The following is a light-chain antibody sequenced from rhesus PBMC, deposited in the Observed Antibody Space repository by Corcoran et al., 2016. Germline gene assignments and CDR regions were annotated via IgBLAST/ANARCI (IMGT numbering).Light chain of an antibody. CDR3: EAWDNSLNGDV. V-gene: IGLV1-77*02. CDR1: SSNIRGNG. J-gene: IGLJ6*01. Sequence: QSVLTQPPSASGAPGQSVTISCSGSSSNIRGNGVHWYQQLSGMAPKLLIYNDNQRPAGVPDRFSGSKSGTSASLAITGLQSEDEADYYCEAWDNSLNGDVFGSGTKLTVL. CDR2: NDN.